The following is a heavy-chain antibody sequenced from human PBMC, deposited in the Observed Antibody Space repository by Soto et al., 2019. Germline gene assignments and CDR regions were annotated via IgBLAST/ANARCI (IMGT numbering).Heavy chain of an antibody. CDR3: ARIALTPELLWFGETYTEPDYFDY. J-gene: IGHJ4*02. CDR1: GFSLSNARMG. D-gene: IGHD3-10*01. CDR2: IFSNDEK. V-gene: IGHV2-26*01. Sequence: QVTLKESGPVLVKPTETLTLTCTVSGFSLSNARMGVSWIRQPPGKALEWLAHIFSNDEKSYSTSLKSRLTISKDTSKSQVVLTMTNMDPVDTATYYCARIALTPELLWFGETYTEPDYFDYWGQGTLVTVSS.